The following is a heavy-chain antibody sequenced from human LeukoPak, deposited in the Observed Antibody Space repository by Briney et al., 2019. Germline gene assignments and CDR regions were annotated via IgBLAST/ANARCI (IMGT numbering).Heavy chain of an antibody. CDR3: ATASGSWYRYYFDN. CDR1: GFTFSNYE. CDR2: ISSTSNMI. J-gene: IGHJ4*02. D-gene: IGHD6-13*01. V-gene: IGHV3-48*03. Sequence: PGGSLRLSCAASGFTFSNYEMNWVRQAPGEGLEWVSYISSTSNMIYYADSVRGRFTISRDNAENSLYLQMNSLRVEDTAVYYCATASGSWYRYYFDNWGQGTLVTVSS.